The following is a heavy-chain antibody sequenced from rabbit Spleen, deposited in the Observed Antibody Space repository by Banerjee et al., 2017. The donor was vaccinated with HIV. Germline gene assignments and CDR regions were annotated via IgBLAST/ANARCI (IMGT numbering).Heavy chain of an antibody. D-gene: IGHD4-2*01. CDR1: GFSFSSSYY. Sequence: QSLEESGGDLVKPEGSLTLTCTASGFSFSSSYYICWVRQAPGKGLEWIACIAAGSSGNTYYASWAKGRFTISNTSSTTVTLQMTSLTAADTATYFCARDTVYAGVIGWNFNLWGQGTLVTVS. J-gene: IGHJ4*01. CDR2: IAAGSSGNT. CDR3: ARDTVYAGVIGWNFNL. V-gene: IGHV1S40*01.